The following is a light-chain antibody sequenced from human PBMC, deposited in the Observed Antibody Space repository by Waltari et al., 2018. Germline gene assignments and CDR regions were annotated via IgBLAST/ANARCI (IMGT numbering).Light chain of an antibody. CDR1: QSVNSD. CDR2: DAS. Sequence: DIVLTQSPVPLSVSPGERATLSGRASQSVNSDLAWYQQKPGQPPRHLMYDASTRATDIPARFSGSGSGTEFTLTISSLQSDDFAVYYCQQYKSWPPLTFGGGTKVEIK. V-gene: IGKV3-15*01. CDR3: QQYKSWPPLT. J-gene: IGKJ4*01.